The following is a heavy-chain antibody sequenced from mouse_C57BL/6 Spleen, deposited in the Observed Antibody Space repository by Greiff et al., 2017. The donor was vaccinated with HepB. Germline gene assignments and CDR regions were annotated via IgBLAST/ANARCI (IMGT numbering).Heavy chain of an antibody. D-gene: IGHD2-2*01. CDR2: IDPSDSYT. V-gene: IGHV1-50*01. Sequence: QVQLQQPGAELVKPGASVKLSCKASGYTFTSYWMQWVKQRPGQGLEWIGEIDPSDSYTNYNQKFKGKATLTVDTSSSTAYMQRSSLTSEDSAVYYCARRGDYGYDGGAWFAYWGQGTLVTVSA. CDR1: GYTFTSYW. CDR3: ARRGDYGYDGGAWFAY. J-gene: IGHJ3*01.